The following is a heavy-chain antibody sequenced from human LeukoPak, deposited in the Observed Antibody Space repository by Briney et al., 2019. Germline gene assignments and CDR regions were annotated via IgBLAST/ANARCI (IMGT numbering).Heavy chain of an antibody. Sequence: GESLKISCKGSGYSFTSYWISWVRQMPGKGLEWMGRIDPSDSYTNYSPSFQGHVTISADKSISTAYLQWSSLKASDTAMYYCARQDCGSTSCYYYFDYWGQGTLVTVSS. CDR1: GYSFTSYW. CDR2: IDPSDSYT. CDR3: ARQDCGSTSCYYYFDY. D-gene: IGHD2-2*01. V-gene: IGHV5-10-1*01. J-gene: IGHJ4*02.